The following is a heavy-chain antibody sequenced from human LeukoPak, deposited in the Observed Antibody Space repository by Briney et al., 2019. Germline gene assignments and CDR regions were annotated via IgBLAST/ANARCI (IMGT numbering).Heavy chain of an antibody. CDR2: TSAYTGNT. V-gene: IGHV1-18*01. CDR1: GYSFTSSG. D-gene: IGHD3-10*01. CDR3: ARIYFGSGSFAFDI. Sequence: ASVKVSCKASGYSFTSSGFTWVRQAPGQGLEWMGWTSAYTGNTNYAQKLQGRVTMTTVSSTTTAYMELTSLRSDDTAVYYCARIYFGSGSFAFDIWGQGTMVTVSS. J-gene: IGHJ3*02.